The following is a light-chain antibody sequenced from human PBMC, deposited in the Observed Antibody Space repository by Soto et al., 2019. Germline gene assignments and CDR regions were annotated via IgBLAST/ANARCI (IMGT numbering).Light chain of an antibody. CDR2: YDS. CDR1: DIESKS. J-gene: IGLJ2*01. CDR3: QVWDTSSDRGV. Sequence: SYELTQPPSVSVAPGKTARITCGGNDIESKSVHWYQQRPGQAPVLVIYYDSDRPSGIPERFSGSNSGNTATLTISRVEAGDEADYYCQVWDTSSDRGVFGGGTKLTVL. V-gene: IGLV3-21*04.